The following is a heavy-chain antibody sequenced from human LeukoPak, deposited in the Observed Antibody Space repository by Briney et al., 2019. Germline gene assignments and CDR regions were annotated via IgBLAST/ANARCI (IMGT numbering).Heavy chain of an antibody. Sequence: SQTLSLTCAISGDSVSSDSATWNWIRQSPSRGLEWLGRTYYRSKWYHDYSVSVKSRITNNPDTSKNQFSLQLNSVTPEDTAVYYCARAVAGTEGWFNSWGQGTLVTVSS. J-gene: IGHJ5*01. CDR2: TYYRSKWYH. D-gene: IGHD6-19*01. CDR1: GDSVSSDSAT. CDR3: ARAVAGTEGWFNS. V-gene: IGHV6-1*01.